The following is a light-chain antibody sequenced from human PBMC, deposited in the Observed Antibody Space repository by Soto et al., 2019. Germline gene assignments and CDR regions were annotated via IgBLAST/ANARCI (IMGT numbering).Light chain of an antibody. V-gene: IGKV3-20*01. Sequence: EIVLTQSPGTLSLSPGERATLSCRASQSVSSSYLAWYQKKPGQAPRLLIYGAASRATGIPDRFSGSGSGTECTLTISRREPEDFAVYYCQQYGSSPPYTFGQGTKLEIK. CDR1: QSVSSSY. CDR2: GAA. CDR3: QQYGSSPPYT. J-gene: IGKJ2*01.